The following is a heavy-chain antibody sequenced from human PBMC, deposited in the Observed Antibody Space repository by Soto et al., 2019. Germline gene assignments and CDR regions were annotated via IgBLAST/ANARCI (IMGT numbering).Heavy chain of an antibody. CDR3: ARDRWGYGIDS. Sequence: QVQLQQSGPGLVKPSQTLSLTCTVSGGSIISDGFYWHWIRQHPGKGLEWLGYIYYSGTTYYTPSIASRLSMSVHTAKNQFSLELRSVTAADTAVYYCARDRWGYGIDSWGRGTLVTVSS. CDR1: GGSIISDGFY. D-gene: IGHD2-15*01. J-gene: IGHJ4*02. V-gene: IGHV4-31*03. CDR2: IYYSGTT.